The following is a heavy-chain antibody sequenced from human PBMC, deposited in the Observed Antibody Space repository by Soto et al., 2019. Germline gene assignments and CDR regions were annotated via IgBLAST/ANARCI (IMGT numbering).Heavy chain of an antibody. D-gene: IGHD1-26*01. Sequence: GGSLRLSCAASGFTFSSYGMHWVRQAPGKGLEWVAVISYDGSNKYYADSVKGRFTISRDNSKNTLYLQMNSLRAEDTAVYYCAKANPLYSGSQLGVDYWGQGTLVTVSS. CDR2: ISYDGSNK. CDR3: AKANPLYSGSQLGVDY. J-gene: IGHJ4*02. V-gene: IGHV3-30*18. CDR1: GFTFSSYG.